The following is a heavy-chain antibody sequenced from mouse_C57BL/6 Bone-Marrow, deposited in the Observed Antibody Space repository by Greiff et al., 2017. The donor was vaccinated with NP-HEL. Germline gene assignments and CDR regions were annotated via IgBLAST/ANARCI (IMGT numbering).Heavy chain of an antibody. CDR1: GYTFTSYT. V-gene: IGHV1-4*01. D-gene: IGHD1-1*01. Sequence: HVQLKESGAELARPGASVKMSCKASGYTFTSYTMHWVKQRPGQGLEWIGYINPSSGYTKYNQKFKDKATLTADKSSSTAYMQLSSLTSEDSAVYYCARVTTGYFDVWGTGTTVTVSS. CDR3: ARVTTGYFDV. CDR2: INPSSGYT. J-gene: IGHJ1*03.